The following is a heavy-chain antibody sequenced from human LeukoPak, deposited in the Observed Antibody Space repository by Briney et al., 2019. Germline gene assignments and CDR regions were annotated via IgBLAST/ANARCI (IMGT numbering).Heavy chain of an antibody. Sequence: GGSLRLSCAASGFTFSSYAMHWVRQAPGKGLEYVSAISSNGGSTYYANSVKGRFTISRDNSKNTLYLQMGSRRAEDMAVYYCARVLGIAVAGRYDYWGQGTLVTVSS. D-gene: IGHD6-19*01. V-gene: IGHV3-64*01. J-gene: IGHJ4*02. CDR3: ARVLGIAVAGRYDY. CDR2: ISSNGGST. CDR1: GFTFSSYA.